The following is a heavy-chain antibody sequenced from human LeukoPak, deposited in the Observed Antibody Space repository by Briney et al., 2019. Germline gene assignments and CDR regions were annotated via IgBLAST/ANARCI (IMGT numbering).Heavy chain of an antibody. Sequence: GASVKVSCKASGYTFTSYAMHWVRQAPGQRLEWMGWINAGNGNTKYSQKFQGRVTITRDTSASTAYMELSSLRSEDTAVYYCARADIVLVPTPGDYWGQGTLVTVSS. V-gene: IGHV1-3*01. D-gene: IGHD2-2*01. CDR3: ARADIVLVPTPGDY. CDR1: GYTFTSYA. CDR2: INAGNGNT. J-gene: IGHJ4*02.